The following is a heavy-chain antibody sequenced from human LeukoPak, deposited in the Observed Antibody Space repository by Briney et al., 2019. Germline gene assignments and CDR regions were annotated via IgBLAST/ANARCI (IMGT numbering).Heavy chain of an antibody. CDR3: ARATFIVEATTTGAFDV. CDR1: GFIFSSHV. D-gene: IGHD3-22*01. CDR2: ISSSGRYL. J-gene: IGHJ3*01. V-gene: IGHV3-21*06. Sequence: GGSLRLSCAASGFIFSSHVMNWVRQAPGKGLEWVSSISSSGRYLYYADSVQGRFTISRDNAKNSLYLELNSLRAEDTAIYYCARATFIVEATTTGAFDVWGQGTLVTVSS.